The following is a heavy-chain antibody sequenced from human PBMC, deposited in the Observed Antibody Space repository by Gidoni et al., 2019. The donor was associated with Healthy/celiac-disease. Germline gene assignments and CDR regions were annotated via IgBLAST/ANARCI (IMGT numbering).Heavy chain of an antibody. D-gene: IGHD3-22*01. V-gene: IGHV1-69*01. CDR1: GCTFISYA. J-gene: IGHJ4*02. Sequence: QVQLLQSGAELKKPGSSVKVSCKASGCTFISYAISWVRQAPGQGLEWMGGIIPIFGTANYEQKFQGRVTITADESTSTAYMELSSLRAEDTAVYYCARSEYYYDRSGYYPYDYWGQGTLVTVSS. CDR3: ARSEYYYDRSGYYPYDY. CDR2: IIPIFGTA.